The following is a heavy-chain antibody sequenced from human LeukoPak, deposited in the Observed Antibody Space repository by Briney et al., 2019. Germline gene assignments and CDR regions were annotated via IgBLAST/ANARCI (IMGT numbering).Heavy chain of an antibody. Sequence: PSETLSLTRAVYGGSFSGYYWSWIRQPPGKGLEWIGEINHSGSANYNPSLKSRVTISVDTSKNQFSLKLSSVTAADTAVYYCARVPSLYYYYGMDVWGQGTTVTVSS. V-gene: IGHV4-34*01. CDR2: INHSGSA. D-gene: IGHD6-6*01. CDR3: ARVPSLYYYYGMDV. J-gene: IGHJ6*02. CDR1: GGSFSGYY.